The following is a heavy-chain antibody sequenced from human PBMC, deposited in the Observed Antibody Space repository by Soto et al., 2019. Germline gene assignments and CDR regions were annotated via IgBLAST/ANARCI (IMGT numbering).Heavy chain of an antibody. CDR1: GFTVSSNY. J-gene: IGHJ4*02. CDR2: IYSGGST. D-gene: IGHD3-9*01. CDR3: ARGSSYDILTGYYHAVGYFDY. V-gene: IGHV3-66*01. Sequence: PGGSLRLSCAASGFTVSSNYMSWVRQAPGKGLEWVSVIYSGGSTYYADSVKGRFTISRDNSKNTLYLQMNSLRAEDKAVYYCARGSSYDILTGYYHAVGYFDYWGQGTLVTVSS.